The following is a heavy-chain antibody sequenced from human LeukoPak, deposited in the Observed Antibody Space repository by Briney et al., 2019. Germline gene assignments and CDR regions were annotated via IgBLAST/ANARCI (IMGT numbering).Heavy chain of an antibody. J-gene: IGHJ5*02. CDR3: ARQWLLLSWFDP. V-gene: IGHV4-39*01. D-gene: IGHD3-22*01. Sequence: SETLSLTCTVSGGSISSGYYYWGWIRQPPGKGLEWIGSIYYSGNTYYNPSLKSRVTIYEDTSKNHFYLKLRSVTAADTAVYYCARQWLLLSWFDPWGQGTLVTVSS. CDR1: GGSISSGYYY. CDR2: IYYSGNT.